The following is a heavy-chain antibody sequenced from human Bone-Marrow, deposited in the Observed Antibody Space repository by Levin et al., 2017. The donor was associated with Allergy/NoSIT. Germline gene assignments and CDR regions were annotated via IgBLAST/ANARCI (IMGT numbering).Heavy chain of an antibody. J-gene: IGHJ3*01. CDR2: IWYDGSNK. V-gene: IGHV3-33*01. CDR3: ARGAAVAVTDAFDL. Sequence: PGGSLRLSCAASGFTFSSYGMHWVRQAPGKGLEWVAVIWYDGSNKYYADSVKGRFTISRDNSKNTLYLQMNSLRAEDTAVYYCARGAAVAVTDAFDLWGQGTMVTVSS. D-gene: IGHD6-19*01. CDR1: GFTFSSYG.